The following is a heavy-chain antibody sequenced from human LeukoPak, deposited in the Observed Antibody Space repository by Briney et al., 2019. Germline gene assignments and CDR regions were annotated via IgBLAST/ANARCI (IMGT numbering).Heavy chain of an antibody. CDR1: GLTFRTTW. CDR3: ATARNFRLEY. J-gene: IGHJ4*02. CDR2: MNGEGTTI. D-gene: IGHD1-7*01. V-gene: IGHV3-74*01. Sequence: GGSLRLSCATSGLTFRTTWMHWVRQAPGKGLMWVSRMNGEGTTIDYADSVKGRFTVSRGYAKNTLFLQMNNLRTEDTALYFCATARNFRLEYWGQGSLVIVSA.